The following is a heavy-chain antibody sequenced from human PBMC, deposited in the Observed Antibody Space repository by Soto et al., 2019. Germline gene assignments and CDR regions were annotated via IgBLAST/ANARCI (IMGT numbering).Heavy chain of an antibody. CDR3: AIEESDSLTIFVPPRPYYYYGMDV. Sequence: GASVKVSCKASGYTFTSYYMHWVRQAPGQGLEWMGIINPSGGSTSYAQKFQGRVTMTRDTSTSTVYMELSSLRSEDTAVYYCAIEESDSLTIFVPPRPYYYYGMDVWGQGTTVTFSS. V-gene: IGHV1-46*01. CDR2: INPSGGST. J-gene: IGHJ6*02. CDR1: GYTFTSYY. D-gene: IGHD3-3*01.